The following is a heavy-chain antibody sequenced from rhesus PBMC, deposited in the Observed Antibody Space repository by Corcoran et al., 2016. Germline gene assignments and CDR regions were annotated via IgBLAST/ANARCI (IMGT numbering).Heavy chain of an antibody. CDR2: IYGNSARP. J-gene: IGHJ4*01. CDR3: ARDPGQGFDY. CDR1: GGSISDYYS. Sequence: QVQLQESGPGLVKPSETLSLTCAVSGGSISDYYSWNWIRQPPGKGLEWIGNIYGNSARPAYNPSLKSRVTISKDTSKNQFFLKLSSVTAADTAVYYWARDPGQGFDYWGQGVLVTVSS. V-gene: IGHV4S9*01.